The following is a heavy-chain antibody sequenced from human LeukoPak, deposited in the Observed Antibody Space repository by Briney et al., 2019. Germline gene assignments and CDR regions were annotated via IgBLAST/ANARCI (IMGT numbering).Heavy chain of an antibody. D-gene: IGHD3-3*01. CDR3: ATGFSDAFDI. Sequence: ASVKVSCKASGYTFTSYGISWVRQAPGQGLEWMGGFDPEDGETIYAQKFQGRVTMTEDTSTDTAYMELSSLRSEDTAVYYCATGFSDAFDIWGQGTMVTVSS. CDR2: FDPEDGET. V-gene: IGHV1-24*01. J-gene: IGHJ3*02. CDR1: GYTFTSYG.